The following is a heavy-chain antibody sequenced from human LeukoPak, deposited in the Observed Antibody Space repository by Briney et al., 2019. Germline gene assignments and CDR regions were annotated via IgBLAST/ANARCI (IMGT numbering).Heavy chain of an antibody. CDR3: AKDGEWFGELLTTCYYYMDV. Sequence: GGSLRLSCAASGFTFSSYGMHWVRQAPGKGLEWVAVIWYDGSNKYYADSVKGRFTISRDNSKNTLYLQMNSLRAEDTAVYYCAKDGEWFGELLTTCYYYMDVWGKGTTVTVSS. CDR2: IWYDGSNK. D-gene: IGHD3-10*01. J-gene: IGHJ6*03. V-gene: IGHV3-33*06. CDR1: GFTFSSYG.